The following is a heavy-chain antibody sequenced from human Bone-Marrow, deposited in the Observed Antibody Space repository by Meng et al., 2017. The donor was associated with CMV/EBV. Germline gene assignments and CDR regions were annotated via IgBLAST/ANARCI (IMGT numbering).Heavy chain of an antibody. V-gene: IGHV3-7*01. CDR1: GFTFSGYW. CDR2: IKQDGSEK. J-gene: IGHJ6*02. D-gene: IGHD5-12*01. CDR3: ARDGLAGSGYANPETFEFSYYYAMDV. Sequence: GESLKISCAASGFTFSGYWMSWVRQAPGKGLEWMANIKQDGSEKYYVDSVKGRFTISRDNAKNSLYLQMNSLRADDTAVYYCARDGLAGSGYANPETFEFSYYYAMDVWGQGTTVTVSS.